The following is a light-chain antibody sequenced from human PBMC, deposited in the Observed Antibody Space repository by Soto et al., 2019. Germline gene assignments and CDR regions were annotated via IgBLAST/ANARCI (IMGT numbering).Light chain of an antibody. Sequence: DIVLTQSPGTLSLSPGERATLSCSASQSVSSNHLAWYQQKPGQAPRLLIYGGSSRATGIPVRFSGSGSETEFNLTISSLQSEDFGVYYCQQYADWPRTFGQGTKVDIK. V-gene: IGKV3-20*01. CDR3: QQYADWPRT. J-gene: IGKJ1*01. CDR2: GGS. CDR1: QSVSSNH.